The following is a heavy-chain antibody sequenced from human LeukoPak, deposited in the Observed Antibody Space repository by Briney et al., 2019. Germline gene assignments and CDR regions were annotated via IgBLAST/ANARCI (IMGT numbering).Heavy chain of an antibody. D-gene: IGHD3-10*01. J-gene: IGHJ4*02. CDR1: GFTFTNYW. V-gene: IGHV5-51*01. CDR2: IYPADSDT. CDR3: ARQLRYFGDRNPFDY. Sequence: KPGESLKISCRASGFTFTNYWIGWVRQMPGKGPEWMGIIYPADSDTRYSPSLEGQVTISADKALSTAYLEWTSLKASDTAMYYCARQLRYFGDRNPFDYWGQGTLVTVSS.